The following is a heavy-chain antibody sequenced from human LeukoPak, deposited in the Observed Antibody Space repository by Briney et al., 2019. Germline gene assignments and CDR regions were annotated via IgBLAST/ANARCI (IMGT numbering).Heavy chain of an antibody. CDR2: TSGAGGST. CDR3: AKGLGIAPTGRFDY. D-gene: IGHD6-13*01. J-gene: IGHJ4*02. CDR1: GLTFSSYA. Sequence: GGSLRLSCTASGLTFSSYAMSWVRQAPGKGLEWVSATSGAGGSTYYADSVKGRFTISRDNSKNTLYLQMHSLRAEDTALYYCAKGLGIAPTGRFDYWGQGTLVTVSS. V-gene: IGHV3-23*01.